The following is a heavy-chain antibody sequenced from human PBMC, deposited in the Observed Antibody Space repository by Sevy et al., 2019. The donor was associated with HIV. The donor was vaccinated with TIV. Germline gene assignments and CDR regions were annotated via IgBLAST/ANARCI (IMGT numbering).Heavy chain of an antibody. V-gene: IGHV3-21*01. Sequence: GGSLRLSCVASGFIFSNYDMNWVRQAPGKGLEWVSSISSASSYIYYADSVKGRFTVSRDNAKDSLYLQMHSLRAEDTATYSCARALDYYDSGGYFYWGLGTLVTVSS. CDR3: ARALDYYDSGGYFY. CDR1: GFIFSNYD. D-gene: IGHD3-22*01. CDR2: ISSASSYI. J-gene: IGHJ4*02.